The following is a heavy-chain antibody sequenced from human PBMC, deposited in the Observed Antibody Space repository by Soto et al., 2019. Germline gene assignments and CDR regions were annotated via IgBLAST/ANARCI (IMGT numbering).Heavy chain of an antibody. CDR1: GFSLSNARMG. CDR3: ARHGRGVGARPLDY. CDR2: IFTNDEK. V-gene: IGHV2-26*01. J-gene: IGHJ4*02. D-gene: IGHD1-26*01. Sequence: QVTLKESGPVLVKPTETLTLTCTVSGFSLSNARMGVTWIRQPPGKVLEWPAHIFTNDEKSYSSSLKSRLTIPKETSKRQVVLTMTNMDPVDTATYYCARHGRGVGARPLDYWGQGTLVTVSS.